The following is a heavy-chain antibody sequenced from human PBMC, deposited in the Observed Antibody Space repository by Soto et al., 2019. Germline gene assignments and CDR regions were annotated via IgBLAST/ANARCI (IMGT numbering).Heavy chain of an antibody. D-gene: IGHD6-13*01. CDR2: ISAYTGKT. CDR1: GYTFISYG. CDR3: ARAGFSTSWLGNLATGVHGVEIDH. J-gene: IGHJ4*02. V-gene: IGHV1-18*01. Sequence: QVQLVQSGAEVKKTGASVEVSCKASGYTFISYGISWVRQAPGQGLEWMGWISAYTGKTNDAQKFQGRVTMTTDTPTSTAYRELGSLRSDDTAVYYCARAGFSTSWLGNLATGVHGVEIDHWGQGTLVTVSS.